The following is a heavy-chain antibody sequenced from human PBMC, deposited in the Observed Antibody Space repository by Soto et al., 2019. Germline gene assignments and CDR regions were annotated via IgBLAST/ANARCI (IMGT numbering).Heavy chain of an antibody. CDR1: GYTFTSYA. Sequence: QVQLVQSGAEEKKPGASVKVSCKASGYTFTSYAMHWVRKAPGQRLEWMGWINAGNGNTKYSQKFQGRVTITRDTSASTGYIELSSLRSEDTAVYYCARGDGGNSRGLDYWGQGTLVTVSS. V-gene: IGHV1-3*05. J-gene: IGHJ4*02. CDR2: INAGNGNT. CDR3: ARGDGGNSRGLDY. D-gene: IGHD2-21*02.